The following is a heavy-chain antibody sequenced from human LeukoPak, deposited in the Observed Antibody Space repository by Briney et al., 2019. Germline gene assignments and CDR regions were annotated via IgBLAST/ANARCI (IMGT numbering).Heavy chain of an antibody. D-gene: IGHD3-22*01. CDR1: GFTFSSYA. CDR3: ARIYDSSGYPDDAFDI. J-gene: IGHJ3*02. Sequence: GGSLRLSCAASGFTFSSYAMHWVRKAPGKGLEWVAVISYDGSNKYYADSVKGRFTISRDNSKNTLYLQMNSLRAEDTAVYYCARIYDSSGYPDDAFDIWGQGTMITVSP. CDR2: ISYDGSNK. V-gene: IGHV3-30*04.